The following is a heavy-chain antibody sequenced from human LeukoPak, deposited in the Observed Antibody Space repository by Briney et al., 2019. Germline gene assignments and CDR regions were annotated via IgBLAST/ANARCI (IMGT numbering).Heavy chain of an antibody. CDR1: GFTFSDYY. J-gene: IGHJ4*02. Sequence: GGSLRLSCAASGFTFSDYYMSWVRQAPGKGLEWVSYISSSSSYTNYADSVKGRFTISRDNAKNSLYLQMKRLRAEDTAVYYCATQGSSNYFDYWGQGTLVTVSS. V-gene: IGHV3-11*03. CDR2: ISSSSSYT. D-gene: IGHD2-2*01. CDR3: ATQGSSNYFDY.